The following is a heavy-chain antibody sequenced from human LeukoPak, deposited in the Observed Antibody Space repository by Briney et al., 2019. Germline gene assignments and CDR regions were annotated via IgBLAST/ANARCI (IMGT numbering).Heavy chain of an antibody. CDR2: ISYDGNKK. Sequence: GGSLRLSCAASGSTFSDYAMHWVRQAPGKGLEWLAVISYDGNKKYYADSVKGRFTISRDTSKNTLYLQMNSLRAEDTAEYYCARVVVSSSSDYFDYWGQGTLVTVSS. CDR3: ARVVVSSSSDYFDY. D-gene: IGHD6-6*01. V-gene: IGHV3-30*04. CDR1: GSTFSDYA. J-gene: IGHJ4*02.